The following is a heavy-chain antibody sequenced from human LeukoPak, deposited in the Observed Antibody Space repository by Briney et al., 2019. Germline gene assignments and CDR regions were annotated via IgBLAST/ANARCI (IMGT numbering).Heavy chain of an antibody. D-gene: IGHD5-12*01. Sequence: GGSLRLSCEASGFNFIDYYMSWIRQVPGKGLEWIAYISNTGQTIYYADSVKGRITISRDNAKNSFYLQMNRLRAEDTAVYYCARASWGYPFDYWGQGTLVTVSS. J-gene: IGHJ4*02. V-gene: IGHV3-11*04. CDR1: GFNFIDYY. CDR3: ARASWGYPFDY. CDR2: ISNTGQTI.